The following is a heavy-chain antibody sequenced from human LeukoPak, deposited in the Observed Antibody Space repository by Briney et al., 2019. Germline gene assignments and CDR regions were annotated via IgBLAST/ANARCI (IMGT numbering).Heavy chain of an antibody. CDR3: VRGGPLAGHAFDV. V-gene: IGHV3-13*04. J-gene: IGHJ3*01. D-gene: IGHD6-19*01. CDR2: IHSVGET. CDR1: GFTFSKYD. Sequence: PGGSLRLSCAGSGFTFSKYDMHWVRPATGRGLGWVSDIHSVGETPYQASVKGRFTISRDNDKNSFYLEMNSLRVGDTAVYYCVRGGPLAGHAFDVWGRGTLVTVP.